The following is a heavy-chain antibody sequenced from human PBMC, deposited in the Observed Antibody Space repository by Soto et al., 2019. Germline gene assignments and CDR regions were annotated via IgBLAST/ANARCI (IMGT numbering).Heavy chain of an antibody. CDR1: GFTFSSYS. J-gene: IGHJ4*02. D-gene: IGHD5-12*01. Sequence: PGGSLRLSCAASGFTFSSYSMNWVRQAPGKGLEWVSSISSSSSYIYYADSVKGRFTISRDNAKNSLYLQMNSLRAEDTAVYYCARAGGSGYDVLDYWGQGTLVTVS. CDR2: ISSSSSYI. CDR3: ARAGGSGYDVLDY. V-gene: IGHV3-21*01.